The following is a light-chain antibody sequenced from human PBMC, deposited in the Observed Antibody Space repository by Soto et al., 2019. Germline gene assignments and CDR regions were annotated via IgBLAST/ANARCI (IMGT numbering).Light chain of an antibody. J-gene: IGKJ1*01. Sequence: EIVMTQSPATLSVSPGERATLSCRASQSVSSKLAWYQQKPGQAPRLLIYGASTRATGIPARFSGSGSGTEFTLSISSLQSEDFAVYYCQQYSDWPSFGQGTKVEIK. CDR2: GAS. V-gene: IGKV3-15*01. CDR1: QSVSSK. CDR3: QQYSDWPS.